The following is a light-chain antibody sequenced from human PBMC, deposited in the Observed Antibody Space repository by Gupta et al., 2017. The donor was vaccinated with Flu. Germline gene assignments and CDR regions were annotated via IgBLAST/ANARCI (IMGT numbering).Light chain of an antibody. J-gene: IGLJ3*02. CDR3: LPYSGSYFWV. CDR2: DVS. CDR1: TGVVTGCHY. Sequence: VLIQQPSLTVCSGGSVTLTCGSSTGVVTGCHYPYWFQQKPGKAPRALIYDVSNKLSWTPVRFSGSILGSKAALTISGAQPEDEAEYYCLPYSGSYFWVFGGGTKLTVL. V-gene: IGLV7-46*01.